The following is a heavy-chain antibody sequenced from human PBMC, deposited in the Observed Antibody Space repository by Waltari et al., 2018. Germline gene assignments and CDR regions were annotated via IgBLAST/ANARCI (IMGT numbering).Heavy chain of an antibody. D-gene: IGHD1-26*01. V-gene: IGHV4-61*09. CDR1: GGSISSGSYY. J-gene: IGHJ3*02. CDR2: IYTSGST. Sequence: QVQLQESGPGLVKPSQTLSLTCTVSGGSISSGSYYWSWIRQPAGKGLEWIGYIYTSGSTNYNPSLKSRVTISVDTSKNQFSLKLSSVTAADTAVYYCALPYIVGATIGAFDIWGQGTMVTVSS. CDR3: ALPYIVGATIGAFDI.